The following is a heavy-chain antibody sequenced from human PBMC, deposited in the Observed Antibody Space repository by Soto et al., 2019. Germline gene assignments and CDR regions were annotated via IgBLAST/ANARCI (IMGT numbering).Heavy chain of an antibody. Sequence: QVKLVQSGAEVKKPGASVKVSCKASGYTFSSYDINWVRQATGQGLEWMGWLNPNSGDTGYAQKFQGRVTLARNTSINTAYIEPSSLTSDDTAVYYCATSGGGWYLYWGQGTLVTVSS. J-gene: IGHJ4*02. CDR2: LNPNSGDT. CDR3: ATSGGGWYLY. V-gene: IGHV1-8*01. D-gene: IGHD6-19*01. CDR1: GYTFSSYD.